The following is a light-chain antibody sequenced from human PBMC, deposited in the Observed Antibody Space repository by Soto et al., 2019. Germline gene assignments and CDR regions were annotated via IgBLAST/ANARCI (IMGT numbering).Light chain of an antibody. CDR3: QQYDNLPFT. Sequence: DLQMTQSPSSLSASVGDRVTITCQASQDITNYLNWYQQKPGKAPKLLIYDASNLETGVPSRFSGGGSGTDFTFTISTLQPEDIATYYCQQYDNLPFTFGGGTKVEIK. V-gene: IGKV1-33*01. CDR1: QDITNY. CDR2: DAS. J-gene: IGKJ4*01.